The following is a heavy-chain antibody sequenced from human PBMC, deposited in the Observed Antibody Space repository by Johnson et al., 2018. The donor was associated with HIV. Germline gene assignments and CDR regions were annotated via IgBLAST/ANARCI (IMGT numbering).Heavy chain of an antibody. J-gene: IGHJ3*02. CDR2: ITSRGRTI. CDR3: ARGPTRFAAFDI. CDR1: GFTFDDYG. V-gene: IGHV3-20*04. D-gene: IGHD3-10*01. Sequence: VQLVESGGGVVRPGGSLRLSCAASGFTFDDYGMSWVRQAPGKGLEWISYITSRGRTIYYADSVKGRFTISRDNAKNSLYLQMNSLRAEDTAVYYCARGPTRFAAFDIWGQGTMVTVSS.